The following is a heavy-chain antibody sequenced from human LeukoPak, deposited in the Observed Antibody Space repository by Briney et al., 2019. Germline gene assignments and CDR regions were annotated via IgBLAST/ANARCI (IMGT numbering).Heavy chain of an antibody. CDR3: ARRPAGTIDY. CDR1: GESFSGHC. V-gene: IGHV4-34*01. D-gene: IGHD6-19*01. J-gene: IGHJ4*02. CDR2: IDGSGST. Sequence: PSETMSLTCAVYGESFSGHCWTWIRQPPGKGLEWIGEIDGSGSTNYNPSLKSRVTILEDTSKNQFFLKLKSVTAADTAMYYCARRPAGTIDYWGQGTLVTVSS.